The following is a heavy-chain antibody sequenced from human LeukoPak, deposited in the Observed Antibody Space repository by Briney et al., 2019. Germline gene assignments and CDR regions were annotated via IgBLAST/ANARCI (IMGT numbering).Heavy chain of an antibody. Sequence: GGSLRLSCAASGFTFSSSAMSWVRQAPGRGLEWVSAITGSGGSTYYADSVKGRFTISRDKSKNTLYLQMNSLRAEDTAVYYCAKDIVRGEYFQHWGQGTLVTVSS. J-gene: IGHJ1*01. CDR1: GFTFSSSA. V-gene: IGHV3-23*01. D-gene: IGHD3-16*02. CDR2: ITGSGGST. CDR3: AKDIVRGEYFQH.